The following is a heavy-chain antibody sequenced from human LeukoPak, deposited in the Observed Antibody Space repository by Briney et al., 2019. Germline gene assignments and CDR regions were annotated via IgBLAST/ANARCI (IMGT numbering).Heavy chain of an antibody. CDR2: INHSGST. D-gene: IGHD1-26*01. V-gene: IGHV4-34*01. J-gene: IGHJ4*02. CDR3: ACECASGGDY. CDR1: GGSFSGYY. Sequence: SETLSLTCAVSGGSFSGYYWSWIRQPPGKGLEWIGEINHSGSTNYNPSLKSRVTISVDTSKNQFSLKLSSVTAADTAVYYCACECASGGDYWGQGTLVTVSS.